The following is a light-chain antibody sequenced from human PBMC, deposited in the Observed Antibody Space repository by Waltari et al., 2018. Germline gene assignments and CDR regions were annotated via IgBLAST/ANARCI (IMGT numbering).Light chain of an antibody. Sequence: QSALTQPASVSGSPGQSITIPCTGTSSDVGNYKRVSWYHQHHGTAPKLMIYAVSKRPAGVSDRFSGSRSGDIAYLTISGLQPEDEAEDFCSSYAGSSKGVFGGGTKVTVL. V-gene: IGLV2-23*02. CDR2: AVS. J-gene: IGLJ2*01. CDR3: SSYAGSSKGV. CDR1: SSDVGNYKR.